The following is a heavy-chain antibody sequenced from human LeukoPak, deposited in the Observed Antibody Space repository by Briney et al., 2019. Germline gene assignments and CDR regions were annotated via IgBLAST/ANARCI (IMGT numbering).Heavy chain of an antibody. J-gene: IGHJ4*02. CDR2: INPNSGGT. CDR1: GYTFTGYY. D-gene: IGHD2-8*01. CDR3: ARESRGYCTNGVCTNFDY. Sequence: ASVKVSCKASGYTFTGYYMHWVRQAPGQGLEWMGRINPNSGGTNYAQKFQGRVTMARDTSISTAYMELSRLRSDDTAVYYCARESRGYCTNGVCTNFDYWGQGTLVTVSS. V-gene: IGHV1-2*06.